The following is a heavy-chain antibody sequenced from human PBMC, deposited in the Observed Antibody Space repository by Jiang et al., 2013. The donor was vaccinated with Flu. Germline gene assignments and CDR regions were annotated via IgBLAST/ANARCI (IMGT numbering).Heavy chain of an antibody. Sequence: GAEVKKPGASVKVSCKASGYVFRSYGITWVRQAPGQGLEWMGWIAPYNDETEYAQKMQGRVTMARDTSTSTAYMELRDLRSDDTAVYFCARFCSANSCPCGWFAPWGQGTLVTVSS. J-gene: IGHJ5*02. CDR1: GYVFRSYG. D-gene: IGHD2-15*01. V-gene: IGHV1-18*01. CDR3: ARFCSANSCPCGWFAP. CDR2: IAPYNDET.